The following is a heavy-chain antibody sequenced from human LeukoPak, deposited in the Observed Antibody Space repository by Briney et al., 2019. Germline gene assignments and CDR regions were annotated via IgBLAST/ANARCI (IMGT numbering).Heavy chain of an antibody. J-gene: IGHJ4*02. CDR1: GGSFSGYY. V-gene: IGHV4-34*01. CDR2: INHSGST. D-gene: IGHD2-2*01. CDR3: ARGRKIVVVPAAISYYFDY. Sequence: SETLSLTCAVYGGSFSGYYWSWIRQPPGKGLEWIGEINHSGSTNYNPSLKSRVTISVDPSKNQFSLKLSSVTAADTAVYYCARGRKIVVVPAAISYYFDYWGQGTLVTVSS.